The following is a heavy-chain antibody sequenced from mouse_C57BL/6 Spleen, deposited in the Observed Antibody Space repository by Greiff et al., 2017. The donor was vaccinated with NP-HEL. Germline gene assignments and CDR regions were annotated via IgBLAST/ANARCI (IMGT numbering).Heavy chain of an antibody. CDR2: ISSGSSTI. V-gene: IGHV5-17*01. CDR3: ARGGIYDGYYGWYFDV. CDR1: GFTFSDYG. Sequence: EVHLVESGGGLVKPGGSLKLSCAASGFTFSDYGMHWVRQAPEKGLEWVAYISSGSSTIYYADTVKGRFTISRDNAKNTLFLQMTSLRSEDTAMYYCARGGIYDGYYGWYFDVWGTGTTVTVSS. J-gene: IGHJ1*03. D-gene: IGHD2-3*01.